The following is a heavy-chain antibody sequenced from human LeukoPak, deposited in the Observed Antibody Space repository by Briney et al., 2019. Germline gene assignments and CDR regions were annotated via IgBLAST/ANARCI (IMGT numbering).Heavy chain of an antibody. D-gene: IGHD6-19*01. V-gene: IGHV4-39*01. CDR3: ARQGYISGQGFRNNWFDP. CDR1: GGSISSSSFY. CDR2: IFYSGST. J-gene: IGHJ5*02. Sequence: SETLSLTCTVSGGSISSSSFYWGWIRQPPGKGLERIGTIFYSGSTYYNPSLRSRVTMSVDTSKNQFSLRLSSVTAADTAVYYCARQGYISGQGFRNNWFDPWGQGSLVTVSS.